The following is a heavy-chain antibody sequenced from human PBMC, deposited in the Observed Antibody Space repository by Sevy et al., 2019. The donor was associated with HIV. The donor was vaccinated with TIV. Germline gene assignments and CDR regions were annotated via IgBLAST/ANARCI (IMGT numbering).Heavy chain of an antibody. V-gene: IGHV3-23*01. D-gene: IGHD2-21*02. Sequence: GGSLRLSCAASGFTFSSYAMSWVRQAPGKGLEWVSAISGSGGSTYYADSVMGRFTISRDNSENTLYLQMNSLRPEDTAVYYCAKGPVTGVYYYGMDVWGQGTTVTISS. J-gene: IGHJ6*02. CDR3: AKGPVTGVYYYGMDV. CDR1: GFTFSSYA. CDR2: ISGSGGST.